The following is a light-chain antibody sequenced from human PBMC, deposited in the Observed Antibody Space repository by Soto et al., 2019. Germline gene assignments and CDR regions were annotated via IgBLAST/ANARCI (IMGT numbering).Light chain of an antibody. CDR3: SSYAGSNNLV. CDR1: SSDVGGYNY. Sequence: QSALTQPRSVSGSPGQSVTISCAGTSSDVGGYNYVSWYQQHPGKAPKLMIYDVTKRPSWVPDRFSGSKSGSTASLTISELQAEDEADYYCSSYAGSNNLVFGGGTKVT. CDR2: DVT. V-gene: IGLV2-11*01. J-gene: IGLJ2*01.